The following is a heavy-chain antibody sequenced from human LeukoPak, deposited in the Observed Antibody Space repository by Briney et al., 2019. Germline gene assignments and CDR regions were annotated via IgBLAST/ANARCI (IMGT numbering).Heavy chain of an antibody. V-gene: IGHV3-7*03. CDR1: GFTFSRYW. CDR2: IKQDGSEK. Sequence: PGGSLRLSCAASGFTFSRYWMSWVRQAPGKGLEWVANIKQDGSEKYYVDSVKGRFTISRDNAKNTLYLQMNSLRAEDTAVYYCARYCTNGVCRYYFDYWGQGTLVTVSS. J-gene: IGHJ4*02. CDR3: ARYCTNGVCRYYFDY. D-gene: IGHD2-8*01.